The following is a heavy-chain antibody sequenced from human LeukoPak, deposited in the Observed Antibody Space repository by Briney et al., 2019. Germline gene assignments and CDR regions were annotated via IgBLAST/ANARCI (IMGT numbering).Heavy chain of an antibody. CDR3: ARAVAVAATGPGY. J-gene: IGHJ4*02. V-gene: IGHV3-30*02. CDR2: IRHDGSNR. CDR1: EFTFSTYD. Sequence: GGSLRLSCAASEFTFSTYDMHWVRQAPGKGLEWVAFIRHDGSNRYYADSVKGRFTISRDNAKNTLYLQMNSLRAEDTAVYYCARAVAVAATGPGYWGQGTLVTVSS. D-gene: IGHD6-19*01.